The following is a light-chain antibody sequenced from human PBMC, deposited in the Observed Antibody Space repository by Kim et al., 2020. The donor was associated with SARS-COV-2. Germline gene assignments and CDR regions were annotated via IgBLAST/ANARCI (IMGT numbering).Light chain of an antibody. J-gene: IGLJ2*01. V-gene: IGLV3-1*01. CDR2: QHN. Sequence: VSPGQTASIPCSGDKLGDKYACWYQQKPGQSPVLVIYQHNKRPSGIPERFSGSNSGNTATLTISGTQAMDEADYYCQAWDSSTVVFGGGTKLTVL. CDR3: QAWDSSTVV. CDR1: KLGDKY.